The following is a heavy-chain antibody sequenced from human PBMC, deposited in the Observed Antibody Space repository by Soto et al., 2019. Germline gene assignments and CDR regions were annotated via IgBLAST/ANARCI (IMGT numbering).Heavy chain of an antibody. Sequence: EVQLVESGGGLVQPGGSLRLSCAASGFTFSRYWMSWVRQAPGKGLEWVANIKQDGSERYYVKSVKGRFTMSRDNANNLLNLLMIGQIADYQDVHYCMRNHTRMNNDFWSFHYTPDAFDIWGQGRMVTVTP. D-gene: IGHD3-3*01. CDR1: GFTFSRYW. CDR3: MRNHTRMNNDFWSFHYTPDAFDI. J-gene: IGHJ3*02. CDR2: IKQDGSER. V-gene: IGHV3-7*01.